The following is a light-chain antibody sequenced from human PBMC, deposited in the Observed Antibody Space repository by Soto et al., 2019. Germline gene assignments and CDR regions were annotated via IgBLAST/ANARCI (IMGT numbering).Light chain of an antibody. Sequence: QSALTQPASVSGSPGQSITISCTGTSSDVGRYNLVSWYQQHPGKAPKLIIYEGSKGPSGVSNRFSGSKSGNTASLTISGLRAEDEADYYCCSYARSSTLVFGGGTQLTVL. CDR2: EGS. J-gene: IGLJ2*01. CDR3: CSYARSSTLV. V-gene: IGLV2-23*01. CDR1: SSDVGRYNL.